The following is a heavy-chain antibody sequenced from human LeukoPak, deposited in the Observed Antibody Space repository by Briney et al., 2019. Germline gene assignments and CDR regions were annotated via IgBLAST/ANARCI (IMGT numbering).Heavy chain of an antibody. Sequence: GGSLRLSCAASGFTVSSNYMSWVRQAPGEGLEWVSVIYSGGSTYYADSVKGRFTISRDNSKNTLYLQMNSLRAEDTAVYYCASRQWLDYYYYGMDVWGQGTTVTVSS. V-gene: IGHV3-66*01. CDR3: ASRQWLDYYYYGMDV. CDR2: IYSGGST. CDR1: GFTVSSNY. J-gene: IGHJ6*02. D-gene: IGHD6-19*01.